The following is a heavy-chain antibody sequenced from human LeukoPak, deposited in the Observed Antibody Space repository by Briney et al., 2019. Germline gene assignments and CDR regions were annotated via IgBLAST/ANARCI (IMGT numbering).Heavy chain of an antibody. J-gene: IGHJ4*02. CDR1: GFTFDDYA. V-gene: IGHV3-43D*03. CDR3: AKDASGSSFGSYFDY. D-gene: IGHD6-13*01. Sequence: GGSLRLSCAASGFTFDDYAMHWVRQAPGKGLEWVSLISWDGGSTYYADSVKGRFTISRDNSKNSLYLQMNSLRAEDTALYYCAKDASGSSFGSYFDYWGQGTLVTVSS. CDR2: ISWDGGST.